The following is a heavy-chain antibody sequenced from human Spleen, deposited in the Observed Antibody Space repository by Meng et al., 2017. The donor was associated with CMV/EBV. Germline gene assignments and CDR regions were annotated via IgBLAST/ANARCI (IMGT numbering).Heavy chain of an antibody. CDR2: TNWNGGNT. Sequence: GFIVDDYGMSWVRQVPGKGLEWVSGTNWNGGNTGYAASVKGRFTIFRDNAKNSMYLQMKNLRVEDTALYYCAREPWFSTSSGGDYWGQGVLVTVSS. V-gene: IGHV3-20*03. J-gene: IGHJ4*02. CDR1: GFIVDDYG. CDR3: AREPWFSTSSGGDY. D-gene: IGHD6-6*01.